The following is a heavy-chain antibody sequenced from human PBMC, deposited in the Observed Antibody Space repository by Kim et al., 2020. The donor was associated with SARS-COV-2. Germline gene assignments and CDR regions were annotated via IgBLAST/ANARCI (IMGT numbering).Heavy chain of an antibody. D-gene: IGHD5-18*01. Sequence: SETLSLTCTVSGGSISSYYWSWIRQPAGKGLEWIGRIYTSGSTNYNPSLKSRVTMSVDTSKNQFSLKLSSVTAADTAVYYCASVDTAMGSSGYFDLWGRGTLVTVSS. V-gene: IGHV4-4*07. CDR1: GGSISSYY. CDR2: IYTSGST. J-gene: IGHJ2*01. CDR3: ASVDTAMGSSGYFDL.